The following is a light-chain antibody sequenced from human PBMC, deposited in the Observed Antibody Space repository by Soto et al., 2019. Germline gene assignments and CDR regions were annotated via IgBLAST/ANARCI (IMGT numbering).Light chain of an antibody. CDR3: QQNNHWLWT. CDR2: GAS. V-gene: IGKV3-15*01. Sequence: EIVMTQSPATMSVSPGERATLSCRASQSISSNLAWYQQKPGQAPRLLIYGASTRATGIPARFSGSGSGTEFTLTIASLHAEDFAVYYCQQNNHWLWTFGQGTKVEIK. CDR1: QSISSN. J-gene: IGKJ1*01.